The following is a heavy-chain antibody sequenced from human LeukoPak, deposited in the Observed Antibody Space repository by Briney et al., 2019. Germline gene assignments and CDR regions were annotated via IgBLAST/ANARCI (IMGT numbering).Heavy chain of an antibody. V-gene: IGHV3-23*01. CDR1: GFTFSSYA. CDR3: AKSCSSTSCYHNY. Sequence: PGGSLRLSCAASGFTFSSYAMSWVRQAPGKGLEWVSAISGSGGSTYYADSVKGRLTISRDNSKNTLYLQMNSLRAEDTAVYYCAKSCSSTSCYHNYWGQGTLVTVSS. J-gene: IGHJ4*02. D-gene: IGHD2-2*01. CDR2: ISGSGGST.